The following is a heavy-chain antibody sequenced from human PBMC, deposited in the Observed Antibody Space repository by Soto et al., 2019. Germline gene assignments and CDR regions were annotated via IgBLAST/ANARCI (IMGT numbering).Heavy chain of an antibody. V-gene: IGHV3-7*01. CDR2: IKQDGSEK. CDR1: GLTFISFW. CDR3: ATGSGGNYYYYYMDV. Sequence: PGGSMRLSCAASGLTFISFWMSWVRKDPGKGLEWVANIKQDGSEKYYVDSVKGRFTISRDNAKNSLYLQMNSLRAEDTAVYYCATGSGGNYYYYYMDVWGKGTTVTVSS. D-gene: IGHD3-16*01. J-gene: IGHJ6*03.